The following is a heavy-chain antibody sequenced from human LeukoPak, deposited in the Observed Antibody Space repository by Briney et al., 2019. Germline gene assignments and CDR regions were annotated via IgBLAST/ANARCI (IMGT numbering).Heavy chain of an antibody. D-gene: IGHD2-15*01. CDR3: ARYVVRCSGGSCYSAKDAFDI. CDR1: GGSISSSSYY. V-gene: IGHV4-39*07. J-gene: IGHJ3*02. Sequence: SETLSLTCTVSGGSISSSSYYWGWIRQPPGKGLEWIGSIYYSGSTYYNPSLKSRVTISVDTSKNQFSLKLSSVTAADTAVYYCARYVVRCSGGSCYSAKDAFDIWGQGTMVTVSS. CDR2: IYYSGST.